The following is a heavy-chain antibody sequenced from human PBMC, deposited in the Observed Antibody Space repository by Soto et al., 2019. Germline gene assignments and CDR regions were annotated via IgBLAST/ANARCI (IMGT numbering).Heavy chain of an antibody. D-gene: IGHD2-2*01. CDR2: INAGNGNT. Sequence: GASVKVSCKASGYTFTSYAMHWVRQAPGQRLEWMGWINAGNGNTKYSQKFQGRVTITRDTSASTAYMELSSLRSEDTAVYYCARYCSSTSCSMVGAFDIWGQGTMVTVSS. CDR3: ARYCSSTSCSMVGAFDI. J-gene: IGHJ3*02. V-gene: IGHV1-3*01. CDR1: GYTFTSYA.